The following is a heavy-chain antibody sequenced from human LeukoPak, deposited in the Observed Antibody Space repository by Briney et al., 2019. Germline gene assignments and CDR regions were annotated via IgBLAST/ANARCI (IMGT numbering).Heavy chain of an antibody. CDR1: GFTFSSYS. CDR3: AREAVAGRGFDY. V-gene: IGHV3-48*01. J-gene: IGHJ4*02. Sequence: GGSLRLSCAASGFTFSSYSMNWVRQAPGKGLEWVSYISSSSSTIYYADSLRGRFTISRDNAKNSLYLQVNSLRVEDTALYFCAREAVAGRGFDYWGQGALVTVSS. CDR2: ISSSSSTI. D-gene: IGHD6-19*01.